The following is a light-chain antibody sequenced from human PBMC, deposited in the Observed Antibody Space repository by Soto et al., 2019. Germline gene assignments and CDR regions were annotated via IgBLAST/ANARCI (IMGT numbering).Light chain of an antibody. CDR1: SSDVGGYNY. V-gene: IGLV2-11*01. J-gene: IGLJ1*01. CDR2: DVG. Sequence: QSALTQPPSVSGSPGQSVTISCTGTSSDVGGYNYVSWYQHHPGKAPKLMIYDVGKRPSGVPDRFSGSKSGNTASLTISGLQAEDEADYYCVLYMGSGIYVFGTGTKVTVL. CDR3: VLYMGSGIYV.